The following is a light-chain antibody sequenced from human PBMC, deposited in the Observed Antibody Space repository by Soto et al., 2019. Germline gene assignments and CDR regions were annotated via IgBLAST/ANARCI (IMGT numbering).Light chain of an antibody. V-gene: IGKV1-39*01. Sequence: DIPMTQSPSSLSASVGDRVTITCRASQSISSYLTWYQQKPGKAPKLLIYAASSLQSGVPSRVSGSGSETAFTLTITGLHPHDFATYYYQQPYTTPFTFGPGTKVDI. CDR2: AAS. J-gene: IGKJ3*01. CDR3: QQPYTTPFT. CDR1: QSISSY.